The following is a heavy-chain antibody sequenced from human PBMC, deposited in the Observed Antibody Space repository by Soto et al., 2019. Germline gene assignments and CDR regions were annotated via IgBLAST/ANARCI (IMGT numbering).Heavy chain of an antibody. CDR3: ARHRGTISLTDY. D-gene: IGHD3-9*01. Sequence: SETLSLTCAVSGGSICSGGYSWSWIRQPPGKGLEWIGYIYHSGSTYYNPSLKSRVTISVDTSKNQFSLKLSSVTAADTAVYYCARHRGTISLTDYWGQGTLVTVSS. CDR1: GGSICSGGYS. V-gene: IGHV4-30-2*03. J-gene: IGHJ4*02. CDR2: IYHSGST.